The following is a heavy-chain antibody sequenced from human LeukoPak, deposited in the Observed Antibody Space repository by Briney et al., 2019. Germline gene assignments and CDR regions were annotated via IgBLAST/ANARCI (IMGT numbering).Heavy chain of an antibody. J-gene: IGHJ4*02. CDR3: ARGAVYGSGTFRFDY. V-gene: IGHV3-23*01. CDR2: ISGSGGST. CDR1: GFTFSSYG. Sequence: GGSLRLSCAASGFTFSSYGMSWVRQAPGKGLEWVSAISGSGGSTYYADSVKGRFTISRDNSKNTLYLQMNSLRAEDTAVYYCARGAVYGSGTFRFDYWGQGTLVTVSS. D-gene: IGHD3-10*01.